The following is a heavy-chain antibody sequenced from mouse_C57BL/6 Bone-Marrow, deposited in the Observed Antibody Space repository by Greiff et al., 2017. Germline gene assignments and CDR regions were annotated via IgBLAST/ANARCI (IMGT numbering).Heavy chain of an antibody. V-gene: IGHV5-4*01. CDR3: ARGGLLRFAY. Sequence: EVQLVESGGGLVKPGGSLKLSCAASGFTFSSYAMSWVRQTPEKRLEWVATISDGGSYTYYPDNVKGRFTIARDNAKNNLYLQMSHLKAEDTAMYYCARGGLLRFAYGGQGTLVTVSA. J-gene: IGHJ3*01. CDR2: ISDGGSYT. CDR1: GFTFSSYA. D-gene: IGHD2-3*01.